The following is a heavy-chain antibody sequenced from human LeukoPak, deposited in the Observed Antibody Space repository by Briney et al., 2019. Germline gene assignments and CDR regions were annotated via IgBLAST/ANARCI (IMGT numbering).Heavy chain of an antibody. CDR2: INPNSGGT. D-gene: IGHD5-12*01. V-gene: IGHV1-2*02. J-gene: IGHJ6*03. CDR1: GYTFTGYY. Sequence: ASVKVSCKASGYTFTGYYMHWVRQAPGQGLEWMGWINPNSGGTNYAQKFQGRVTMTRDTSISTAYMELSRLRSDDTAVYYCAFGYSGYDNYYYYMDVWGKGTTVTISS. CDR3: AFGYSGYDNYYYYMDV.